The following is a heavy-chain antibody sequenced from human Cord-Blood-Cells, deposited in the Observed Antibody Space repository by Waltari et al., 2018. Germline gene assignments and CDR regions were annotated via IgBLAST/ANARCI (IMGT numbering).Heavy chain of an antibody. CDR1: GFTFSSYA. CDR3: AKDRGGIVVVPAAKGAFDI. CDR2: ISGSGGST. J-gene: IGHJ3*02. Sequence: QPGGSLRLSCAASGFTFSSYAMSWVRQAPGKGLEWVSAISGSGGSTYYADSVKGRFTISRDNSKNTLYLQMNSLRAEDTAVYYCAKDRGGIVVVPAAKGAFDIWGQGTMVTVSS. V-gene: IGHV3-23*01. D-gene: IGHD2-2*01.